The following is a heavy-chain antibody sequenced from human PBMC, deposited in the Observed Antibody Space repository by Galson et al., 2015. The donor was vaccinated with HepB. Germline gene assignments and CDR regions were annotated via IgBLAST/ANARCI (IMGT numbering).Heavy chain of an antibody. CDR2: IKQDVSEK. Sequence: SLRLSCAASGFIFNNYWMSWVRQAPGKGLEWVANIKQDVSEKYYVDSVKGRFTISRDNAKNSLYLQMNSLRAEDTAVYYCARDMGTDWYHNPLFDYWGQGTLVTVSS. CDR3: ARDMGTDWYHNPLFDY. D-gene: IGHD3-9*01. V-gene: IGHV3-7*03. J-gene: IGHJ4*02. CDR1: GFIFNNYW.